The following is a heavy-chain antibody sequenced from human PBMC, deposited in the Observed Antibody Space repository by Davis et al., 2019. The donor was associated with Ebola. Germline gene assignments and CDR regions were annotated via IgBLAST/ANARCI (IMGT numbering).Heavy chain of an antibody. CDR1: GFTFSAYW. CDR3: VRGTGEDH. CDR2: IKQDGSDK. D-gene: IGHD3-10*01. V-gene: IGHV3-7*03. J-gene: IGHJ4*02. Sequence: GGSLRLSCAASGFTFSAYWMSWVRQAPGKGLEWVANIKQDGSDKYYVDSVKGRFTISRDNANDSLYLQMTSLRAEDTAIYYCVRGTGEDHWGQGTLVTVSS.